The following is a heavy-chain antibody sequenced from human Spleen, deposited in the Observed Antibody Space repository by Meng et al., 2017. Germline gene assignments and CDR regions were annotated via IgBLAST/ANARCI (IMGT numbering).Heavy chain of an antibody. CDR2: INPKSGDT. D-gene: IGHD6-13*01. Sequence: QVQRVQSGAEVKEPGASVKVSCKASGYTFPDYWLHWVRRAPGQDLEWMGRINPKSGDTHYAQRFQGRVTMTGDTSISTAYMELSGLRSDDTAMYYCARDEDISAAGKLFGDYWGQGTLVTVSS. J-gene: IGHJ4*02. V-gene: IGHV1-2*06. CDR1: GYTFPDYW. CDR3: ARDEDISAAGKLFGDY.